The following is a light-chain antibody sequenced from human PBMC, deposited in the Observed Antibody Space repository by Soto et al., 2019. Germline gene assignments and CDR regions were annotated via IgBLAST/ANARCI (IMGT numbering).Light chain of an antibody. CDR3: QHFIGSSWT. Sequence: DIQMTQSPSTLSASVGDRVTITCRASQSVSYWLAWFQQKPGKVPKVLISKASRLESGVPSRFSGSGSGTESTLTISSLQPDDFATYYCQHFIGSSWTFGQGTKVELK. CDR2: KAS. CDR1: QSVSYW. J-gene: IGKJ1*01. V-gene: IGKV1-5*03.